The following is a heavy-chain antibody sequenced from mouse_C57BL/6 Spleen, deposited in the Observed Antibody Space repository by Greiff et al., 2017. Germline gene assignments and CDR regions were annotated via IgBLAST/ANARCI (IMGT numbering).Heavy chain of an antibody. V-gene: IGHV14-2*01. D-gene: IGHD1-1*01. CDR3: ASYYYGSSLYFDY. J-gene: IGHJ2*01. Sequence: VQLKQSGAELVKPGASVKLSCTASGFNIKDYYMHWVKQRTEQGLEWIGRIDPEDGETNYAPKFQGKATITADTSSNTDYLQLSSLTSEDTAVYYCASYYYGSSLYFDYWGQGTTLTVSS. CDR2: IDPEDGET. CDR1: GFNIKDYY.